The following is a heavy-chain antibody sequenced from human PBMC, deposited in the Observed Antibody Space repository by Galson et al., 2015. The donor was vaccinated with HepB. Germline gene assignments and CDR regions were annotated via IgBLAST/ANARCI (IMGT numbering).Heavy chain of an antibody. CDR3: ARAGYYGDYGADY. D-gene: IGHD4-17*01. V-gene: IGHV3-74*01. CDR2: ISSDGSST. Sequence: SLRLSCAASGFTFSTYWMHWVRQAPGKGLVWVSRISSDGSSTTYADSVKGRFTISRDNAKNTLYLQMNSLRAEDTAVYYCARAGYYGDYGADYWGQGTLVTVSS. CDR1: GFTFSTYW. J-gene: IGHJ4*02.